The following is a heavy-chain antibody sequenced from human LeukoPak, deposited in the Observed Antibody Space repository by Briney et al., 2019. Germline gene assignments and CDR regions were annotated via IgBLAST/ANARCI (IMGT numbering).Heavy chain of an antibody. CDR2: IIPILGIA. CDR3: AREFRRYCSSTSCNLLDYYYIDV. CDR1: GGTFSSYT. Sequence: SVKVSCKASGGTFSSYTISWVRQAPGQGLEWMGRIIPILGIANYAQKFQGRVTITADKSTSTAYMELSSLRSEDTAVYYCAREFRRYCSSTSCNLLDYYYIDVWGKGTTVTVSS. V-gene: IGHV1-69*04. D-gene: IGHD2-2*01. J-gene: IGHJ6*03.